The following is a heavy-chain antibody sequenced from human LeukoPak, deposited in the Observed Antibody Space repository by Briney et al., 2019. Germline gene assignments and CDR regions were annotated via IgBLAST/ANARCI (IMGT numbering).Heavy chain of an antibody. J-gene: IGHJ5*02. Sequence: SQTLSLTCTVSGGSISSGGSYWSWIRQHPGTGLEWIGYIYYSGSTYYNPSLKSRVTISVDTSKNQFSLKLSSVTAADTAVYYCARVTGTPVFWFDRWGQGTLVTVSS. D-gene: IGHD1-7*01. CDR3: ARVTGTPVFWFDR. CDR2: IYYSGST. V-gene: IGHV4-31*03. CDR1: GGSISSGGSY.